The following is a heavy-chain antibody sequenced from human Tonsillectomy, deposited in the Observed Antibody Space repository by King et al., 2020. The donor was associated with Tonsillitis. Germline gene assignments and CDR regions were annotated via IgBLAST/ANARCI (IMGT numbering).Heavy chain of an antibody. J-gene: IGHJ4*02. CDR3: AKDHGSGWHYLDY. V-gene: IGHV3-30*18. CDR1: GFSLSSSG. CDR2: ISYDGSSK. Sequence: VQLVESGGGVVQPGRSLRLSCAASGFSLSSSGMHWVRQAPGEGLEWVAVISYDGSSKCYADSVKGRFTLSTDNSKNTLYLEVNSLRAEDTAVYYCAKDHGSGWHYLDYWGQGTLVTVSS. D-gene: IGHD6-25*01.